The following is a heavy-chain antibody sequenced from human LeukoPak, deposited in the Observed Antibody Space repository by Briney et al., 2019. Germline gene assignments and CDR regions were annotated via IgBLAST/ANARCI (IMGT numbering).Heavy chain of an antibody. J-gene: IGHJ4*02. CDR2: IYHSGST. CDR1: GGSISSSNW. Sequence: PSGTLSLTCAVSGGSISSSNWWSWVRQPPGKGLEWIGEIYHSGSTNYNPSLKSPVTISVDKSKNQFSLKLSSVTAADTAVYYCARSRSGGSYYYFDYWGQGTLVTVSS. D-gene: IGHD1-26*01. CDR3: ARSRSGGSYYYFDY. V-gene: IGHV4-4*02.